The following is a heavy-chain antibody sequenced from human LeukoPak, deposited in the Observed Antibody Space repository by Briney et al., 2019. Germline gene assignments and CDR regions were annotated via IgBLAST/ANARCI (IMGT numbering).Heavy chain of an antibody. CDR1: GGTFSSYT. Sequence: ASVKVSCKASGGTFSSYTISWVRQAPGQGLEWMGRIIPNSGGTNYAQKFQGRVTMTRDTSISTAYMELSRLRSDDTAVYYCARGDYEGFDYWGQGTLVTVSS. D-gene: IGHD4/OR15-4a*01. CDR3: ARGDYEGFDY. J-gene: IGHJ4*02. V-gene: IGHV1-2*02. CDR2: IIPNSGGT.